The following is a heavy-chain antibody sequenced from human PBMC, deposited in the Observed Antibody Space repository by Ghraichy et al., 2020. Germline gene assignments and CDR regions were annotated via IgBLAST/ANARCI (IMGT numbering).Heavy chain of an antibody. CDR2: IPGRRSDT. CDR1: GFSFSSYS. Sequence: GGSLRLSCAASGFSFSSYSMNWVRQAPGKGLEWVSAIPGRRSDTYYSDSVKGRFTISRDTSQNILYLQMHSLTVEDTAVYYFSAAPSYKNWYFDLWGRGTLVTVSS. J-gene: IGHJ2*01. CDR3: SAAPSYKNWYFDL. D-gene: IGHD5-24*01. V-gene: IGHV3-21*04.